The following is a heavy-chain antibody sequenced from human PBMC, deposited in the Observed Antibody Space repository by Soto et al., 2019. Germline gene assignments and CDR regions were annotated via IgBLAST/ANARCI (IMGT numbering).Heavy chain of an antibody. CDR2: TYYRSRWYN. V-gene: IGHV6-1*01. Sequence: QVQLQQSGPGLVKPSQTLSLTCAISGDSVSSNSAAWNWIRRSPSGGLEWLGRTYYRSRWYNDYAVSVRSRITINPDTSKNQFSLHLNSVTPEDTAVYYCAGPTSLQWYYMDVWGKGTTVTVSS. J-gene: IGHJ6*03. CDR3: AGPTSLQWYYMDV. D-gene: IGHD1-26*01. CDR1: GDSVSSNSAA.